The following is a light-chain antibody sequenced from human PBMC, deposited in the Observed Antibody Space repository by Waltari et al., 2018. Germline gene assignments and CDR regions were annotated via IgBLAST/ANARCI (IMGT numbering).Light chain of an antibody. J-gene: IGLJ3*02. CDR3: QSYDTSLSVV. Sequence: QSVLTQPPSVSGAPGQRVTISCTGSGSNIGAGHAVHWYQPLPRAAPKLLIYGSSTRPLGVPDRFFGSTSGTSASLAITGLQAEDEADYYCQSYDTSLSVVFGGGTKLTVL. CDR2: GSS. CDR1: GSNIGAGHA. V-gene: IGLV1-40*01.